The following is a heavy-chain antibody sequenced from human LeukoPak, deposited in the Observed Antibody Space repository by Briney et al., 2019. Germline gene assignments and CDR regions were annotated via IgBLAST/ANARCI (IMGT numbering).Heavy chain of an antibody. Sequence: GGSLRLSCAASGFTFSDYYMSWIRQAPGKGLEWVSYISGSGSTVYYAASVRGRFTISRDNAKNSLFLQMNRLRADDTAVYYCVSLKVSTVRDSFDLWGRGTMVTVSS. D-gene: IGHD3-10*01. V-gene: IGHV3-11*04. CDR3: VSLKVSTVRDSFDL. CDR2: ISGSGSTV. CDR1: GFTFSDYY. J-gene: IGHJ3*01.